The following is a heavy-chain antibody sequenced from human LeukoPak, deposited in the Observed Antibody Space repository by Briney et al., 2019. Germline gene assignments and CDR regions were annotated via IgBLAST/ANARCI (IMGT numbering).Heavy chain of an antibody. V-gene: IGHV5-51*01. Sequence: GESLKISFKGSGYRFASYWIAWVRQMPGKGMEWMGIIYPGDSDIRYSPSFQGQVTISADKSISTAYLPWRSLETSGAALYYCARPLSDIVIVPAALDYWGQGTLVTVSS. J-gene: IGHJ4*02. D-gene: IGHD2-2*01. CDR2: IYPGDSDI. CDR3: ARPLSDIVIVPAALDY. CDR1: GYRFASYW.